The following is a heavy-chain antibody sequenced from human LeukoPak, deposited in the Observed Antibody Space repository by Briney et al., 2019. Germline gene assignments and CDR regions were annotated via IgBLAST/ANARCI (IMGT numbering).Heavy chain of an antibody. J-gene: IGHJ4*02. D-gene: IGHD3-16*01. CDR3: ARDHLYYEISGPRFDN. CDR1: GYTFTSYG. CDR2: ISAYNGNT. V-gene: IGHV1-18*01. Sequence: EASVKVSCKASGYTFTSYGISWVRQAPGQGLEWMGWISAYNGNTNYAQKLQGRVTMTTDTSTSTAYMELRSLRADDTAVYYCARDHLYYEISGPRFDNWGQGTRVTVSS.